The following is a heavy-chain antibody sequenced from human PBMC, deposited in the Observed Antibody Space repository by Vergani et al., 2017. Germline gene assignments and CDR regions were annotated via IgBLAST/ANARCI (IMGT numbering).Heavy chain of an antibody. Sequence: QVHLVESGGGVVQPGGSLRLSCIASGFTFRIYGMHWVRQAPGKGLEWVALIRYDGTKRFYGDSVKGRFTISRDTSQTTVFLQMNSLRADDSAVYYCTKAGQYDRDNFHDSWGQGALVTVAS. D-gene: IGHD3-22*01. J-gene: IGHJ1*01. V-gene: IGHV3-30*02. CDR2: IRYDGTKR. CDR1: GFTFRIYG. CDR3: TKAGQYDRDNFHDS.